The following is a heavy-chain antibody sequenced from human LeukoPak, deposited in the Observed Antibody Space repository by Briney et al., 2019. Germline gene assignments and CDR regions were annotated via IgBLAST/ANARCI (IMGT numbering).Heavy chain of an antibody. CDR3: ARLARYSARVIEDY. D-gene: IGHD5-18*01. CDR1: VYTFTSYD. J-gene: IGHJ4*02. CDR2: MNPNSGNT. Sequence: ASVKVSCKASVYTFTSYDINWVRQATGQGLEWMGWMNPNSGNTGYAQKFQGRVTMTRNTSISTAYMELSSLRSEDTAVYYCARLARYSARVIEDYWGQGTLVTVSS. V-gene: IGHV1-8*01.